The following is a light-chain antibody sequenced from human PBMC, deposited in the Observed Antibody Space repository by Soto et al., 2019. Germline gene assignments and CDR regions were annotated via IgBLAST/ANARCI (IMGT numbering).Light chain of an antibody. CDR1: QSVFGY. J-gene: IGKJ4*01. CDR2: DAY. CDR3: QHRSDSPALT. V-gene: IGKV3-11*01. Sequence: EVVLTQSPATLSLSPGDRATLSCRASQSVFGYLAWYQHKPGQAPRLLIYDAYKRATGVPARFSGSGPETDSSLIISSFQPEDFSVYYCQHRSDSPALTVSGGTKVEIK.